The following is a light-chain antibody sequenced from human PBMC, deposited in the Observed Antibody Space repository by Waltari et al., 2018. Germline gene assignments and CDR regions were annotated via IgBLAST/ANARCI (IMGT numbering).Light chain of an antibody. Sequence: SYVRPQPPSGPLAPGKTATFSCGGNNLGGKSVHGYQQKAGQAPVLVIYYDSDRPSGIPERISGSNSGDTATLTISRVEAGDEASYYCQVWDSESDHVVYGGGTKLTVL. CDR2: YDS. J-gene: IGLJ2*01. CDR3: QVWDSESDHVV. CDR1: NLGGKS. V-gene: IGLV3-21*04.